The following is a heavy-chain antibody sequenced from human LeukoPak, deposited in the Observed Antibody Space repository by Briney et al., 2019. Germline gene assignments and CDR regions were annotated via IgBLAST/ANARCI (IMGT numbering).Heavy chain of an antibody. D-gene: IGHD3-22*01. CDR3: ARLYDDSSGYYHMCYFDY. Sequence: KPSETLSLTCTLSGGSICRSSDYWGWIRQPPGEGLEWHGCIYYSGSTYYNPSLKSRVTIPVDTSKNQFSLNLGSLTAADTTVYYCARLYDDSSGYYHMCYFDYWGQGTLVTVSS. CDR2: IYYSGST. CDR1: GGSICRSSDY. V-gene: IGHV4-39*01. J-gene: IGHJ4*02.